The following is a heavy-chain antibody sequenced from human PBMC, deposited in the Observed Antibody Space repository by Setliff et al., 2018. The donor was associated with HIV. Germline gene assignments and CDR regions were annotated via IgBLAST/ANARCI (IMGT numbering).Heavy chain of an antibody. CDR3: ARVPTNPDFYYYYMDV. J-gene: IGHJ6*03. Sequence: PSENLCLTCTVSGGSISSGGYYWSWIRQHPGKGLEWIGYIYYSGGTYYNPSLKSRVTISVDTSKNQFSLKLNSVTAADTAVYYCARVPTNPDFYYYYMDVWGKGTTVTVSS. V-gene: IGHV4-31*03. CDR1: GGSISSGGYY. CDR2: IYYSGGT.